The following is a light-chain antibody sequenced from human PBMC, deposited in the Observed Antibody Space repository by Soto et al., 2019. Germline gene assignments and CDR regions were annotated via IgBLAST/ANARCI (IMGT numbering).Light chain of an antibody. CDR3: QKYGSSIFT. V-gene: IGKV3-20*01. CDR2: AAS. Sequence: EIVWTQSPGTLSLSPGERATLSCMASQSVSSNYLAWYQQKPGQAPRVLMYAASSRATGIKDRFSGGGSGTDFTLTISRMEPEDFAVYYCQKYGSSIFTFGTGNKVAI. J-gene: IGKJ3*01. CDR1: QSVSSNY.